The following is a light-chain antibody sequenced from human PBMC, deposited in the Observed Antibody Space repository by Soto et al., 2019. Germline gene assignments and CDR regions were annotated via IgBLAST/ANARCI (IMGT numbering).Light chain of an antibody. V-gene: IGKV3-20*01. Sequence: EIVLPQSPGTLSLSPGERATLSCRASQSVSSSYLAWYQRRPGQAPRLLIYAASSRATGIPDRFSGSGSGTDFTLTISRLEPEDFAVYYCQQYGTSLWTFGQGTKVDNK. CDR2: AAS. CDR3: QQYGTSLWT. J-gene: IGKJ1*01. CDR1: QSVSSSY.